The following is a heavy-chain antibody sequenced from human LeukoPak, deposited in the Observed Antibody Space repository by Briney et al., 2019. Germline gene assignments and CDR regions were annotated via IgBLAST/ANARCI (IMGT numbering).Heavy chain of an antibody. D-gene: IGHD3-16*01. CDR2: IHPRDSDT. Sequence: GESLKISCKSSGYSFTNYWIGWVRQMPGKGLEWMGIIHPRDSDTRYSPSFQDQVTISADKSITTAYLQWSSLKASDTAMYYCARTGEWTYYMDVWGKGTTVTVSS. V-gene: IGHV5-51*01. CDR1: GYSFTNYW. CDR3: ARTGEWTYYMDV. J-gene: IGHJ6*03.